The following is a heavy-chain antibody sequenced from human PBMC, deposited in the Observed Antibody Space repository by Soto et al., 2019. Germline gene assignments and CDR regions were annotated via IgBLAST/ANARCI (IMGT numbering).Heavy chain of an antibody. Sequence: GGSLRLSCAASGFPFSTYWMHWVRQAPGKGLVWVSRINNDGSTTRYADSVKGRFTISRDNAKNTLYLQMNSLRAEDTAVYYCASQGLYYYGLDVWRQGTTVTVSS. CDR3: ASQGLYYYGLDV. CDR2: INNDGSTT. CDR1: GFPFSTYW. V-gene: IGHV3-74*01. J-gene: IGHJ6*02.